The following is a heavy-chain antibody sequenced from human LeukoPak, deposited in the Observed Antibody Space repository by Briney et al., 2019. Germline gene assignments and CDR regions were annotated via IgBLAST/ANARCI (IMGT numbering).Heavy chain of an antibody. CDR3: ARGETAFDI. Sequence: GGSLRLSCAASGFTFSSYAMHWVRQAPGKGLEWVAVISYDGSNKYYADSVKGRFTTSRDNSKNTLYLQMNSLRAEDTAVYYCARGETAFDIWGQGTMVTVSS. CDR1: GFTFSSYA. V-gene: IGHV3-30-3*01. J-gene: IGHJ3*02. CDR2: ISYDGSNK.